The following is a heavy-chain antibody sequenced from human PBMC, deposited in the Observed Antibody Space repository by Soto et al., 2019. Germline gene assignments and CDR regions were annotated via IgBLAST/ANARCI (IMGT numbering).Heavy chain of an antibody. CDR2: INAGNGNT. CDR3: AREGAVLLWFGELLNKVNWFDP. CDR1: GYTFTSYA. D-gene: IGHD3-10*01. V-gene: IGHV1-3*01. Sequence: QVQLVQSGAEVKKPGASVKVSCKASGYTFTSYAMHWVRQAPGQRLEWMGWINAGNGNTKYSQKFQGRVTITRDTSASTAYMERSSLRSEDTAVYYCAREGAVLLWFGELLNKVNWFDPWGQGTLVTVSS. J-gene: IGHJ5*02.